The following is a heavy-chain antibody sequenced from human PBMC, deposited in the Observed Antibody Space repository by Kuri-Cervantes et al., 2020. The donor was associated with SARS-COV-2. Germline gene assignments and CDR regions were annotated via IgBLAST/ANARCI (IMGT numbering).Heavy chain of an antibody. CDR3: ARVMRKGYSYGQRPFDY. D-gene: IGHD5-18*01. J-gene: IGHJ4*02. Sequence: GSLRLSCAVYGGSFSGYYWSWIRQPPGKGPEWIGEINHSGSTNYNPSLKSRVTISVDTSKNQFSLKLSSVTAADTAVYYCARVMRKGYSYGQRPFDYWGQGTLVTVSS. CDR1: GGSFSGYY. CDR2: INHSGST. V-gene: IGHV4-34*01.